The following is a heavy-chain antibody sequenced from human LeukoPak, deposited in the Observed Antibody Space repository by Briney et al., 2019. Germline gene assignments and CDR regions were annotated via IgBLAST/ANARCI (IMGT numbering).Heavy chain of an antibody. CDR1: GFTFSSYA. Sequence: PGGSLTLSCAASGFTFSSYAMHWVRQAPGKGLEYVSAISSDGRSTYYAISVKGRFTISRDNSKNTLYLQMGSLRAEDMAVYYCARGSDGVVYSGMDVWGQGTTVTVSS. CDR3: ARGSDGVVYSGMDV. V-gene: IGHV3-64*01. D-gene: IGHD4-17*01. CDR2: ISSDGRST. J-gene: IGHJ6*02.